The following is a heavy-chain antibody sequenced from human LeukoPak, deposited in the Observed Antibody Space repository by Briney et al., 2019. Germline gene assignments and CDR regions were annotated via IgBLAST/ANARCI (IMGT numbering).Heavy chain of an antibody. Sequence: SQTLSLTCAISGDSVSSNSVAWNWVRQSPSRGLEWLGRTYYRSRWYNDYAVSVKSRITINPDTSKNQFSLQLNSVTPEDTVVYYCARDHDYGDYGTYEDYWGQGTLVTVSS. D-gene: IGHD4-17*01. CDR2: TYYRSRWYN. CDR1: GDSVSSNSVA. J-gene: IGHJ4*02. V-gene: IGHV6-1*01. CDR3: ARDHDYGDYGTYEDY.